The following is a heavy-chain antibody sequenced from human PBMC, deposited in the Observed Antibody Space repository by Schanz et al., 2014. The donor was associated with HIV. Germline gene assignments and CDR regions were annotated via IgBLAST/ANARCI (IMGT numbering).Heavy chain of an antibody. V-gene: IGHV3-7*01. CDR1: GFTFSSHW. J-gene: IGHJ4*02. CDR3: ARDLHDYGDARTDY. Sequence: EVQLVESGGGFVQPGGSLRLSCAASGFTFSSHWMHWVRQAPGKGLVWVANIKEDGSEKYHADSVKGRFTISRDNAKNALFLQMESLRAEDTAVYYCARDLHDYGDARTDYWGQGILVTVSS. CDR2: IKEDGSEK. D-gene: IGHD4-17*01.